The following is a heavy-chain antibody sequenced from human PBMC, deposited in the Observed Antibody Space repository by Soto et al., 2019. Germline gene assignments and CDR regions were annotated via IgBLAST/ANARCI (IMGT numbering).Heavy chain of an antibody. D-gene: IGHD1-26*01. Sequence: GESLKSSFDASGYTFTNYWIGRVRQMPGTVLELMGIIYPRDSDTRYSPSFQDQVTMSVDKSIGTAYLQWSSLKASDTAMYYCLRHSGQIESSVGPRSFESWGQGTLVTVSS. CDR1: GYTFTNYW. CDR3: LRHSGQIESSVGPRSFES. CDR2: IYPRDSDT. V-gene: IGHV5-51*01. J-gene: IGHJ4*02.